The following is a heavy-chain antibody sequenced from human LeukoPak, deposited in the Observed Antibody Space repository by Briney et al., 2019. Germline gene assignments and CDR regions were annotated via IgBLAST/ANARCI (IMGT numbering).Heavy chain of an antibody. CDR2: INPNSGGT. J-gene: IGHJ6*02. V-gene: IGHV1-2*04. Sequence: ASVKVSCRASGYTFTGYYMHWVRQAPGQGLEWMGWINPNSGGTNYAQKFQGWVTMTRDTSISTAYMELSRLRSDDTAVYYCARDHQAGTYGMDVWGQGTTVTVSS. CDR1: GYTFTGYY. D-gene: IGHD1-1*01. CDR3: ARDHQAGTYGMDV.